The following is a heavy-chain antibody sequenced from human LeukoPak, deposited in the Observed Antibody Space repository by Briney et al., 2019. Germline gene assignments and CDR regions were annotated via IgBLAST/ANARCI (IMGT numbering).Heavy chain of an antibody. CDR1: GFTFSDYF. J-gene: IGHJ4*02. V-gene: IGHV3-11*01. CDR3: ARRSYGSGSDHFDY. Sequence: GGSLRLSCAASGFTFSDYFMTWIRQAPGKGLEWVSYISTSGGSIDYADSVRGRFTISRDNAKNSLYLQMNSLRAEDTAVYYCARRSYGSGSDHFDYWGQGTLVTVSS. CDR2: ISTSGGSI. D-gene: IGHD3-10*01.